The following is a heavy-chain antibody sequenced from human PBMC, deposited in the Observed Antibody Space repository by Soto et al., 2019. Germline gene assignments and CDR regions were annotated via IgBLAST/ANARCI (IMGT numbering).Heavy chain of an antibody. Sequence: SVKVSCKASGGTFSSYAISWVRQAPGQGLEWMGGIIPIFGTANYAQKFQGRVTITADESTSTAYMELSSLRSEDTAVYYCARASIAARRGGWSDDVTYYYYGMDVWGQGTTVTAP. J-gene: IGHJ6*02. CDR2: IIPIFGTA. D-gene: IGHD6-6*01. CDR1: GGTFSSYA. V-gene: IGHV1-69*13. CDR3: ARASIAARRGGWSDDVTYYYYGMDV.